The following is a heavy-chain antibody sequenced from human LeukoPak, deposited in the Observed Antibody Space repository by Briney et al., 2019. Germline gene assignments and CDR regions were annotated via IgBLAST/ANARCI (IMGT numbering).Heavy chain of an antibody. J-gene: IGHJ5*02. CDR2: IYYSGST. CDR3: ARDGDGSGSYYNSYNWFDP. Sequence: SETLSLTCTVSGGSISTYYWSWIRQPPGKRLEWVGYIYYSGSTNYNPSLKSRVTISVDTSKNQFFLKLNSVTAADTAVYYCARDGDGSGSYYNSYNWFDPWGQGILVTVSS. CDR1: GGSISTYY. V-gene: IGHV4-59*01. D-gene: IGHD3-10*01.